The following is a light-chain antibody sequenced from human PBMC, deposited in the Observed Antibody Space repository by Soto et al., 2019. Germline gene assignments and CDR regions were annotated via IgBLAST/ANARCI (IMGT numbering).Light chain of an antibody. J-gene: IGLJ1*01. CDR1: SSDVGTYSL. CDR3: CSYAGTSTYV. CDR2: EVT. V-gene: IGLV2-23*02. Sequence: ALTQPASVSWSPGQSITISCTGTSSDVGTYSLVSWYQQHPGKAPKLMIYEVTKRPSGVSNRFSGSKSGNTASLTISGLQAEDEADYYCCSYAGTSTYVFGTGTKVTVL.